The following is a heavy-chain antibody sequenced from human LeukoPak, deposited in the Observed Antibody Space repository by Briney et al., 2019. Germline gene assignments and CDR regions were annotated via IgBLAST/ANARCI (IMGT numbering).Heavy chain of an antibody. J-gene: IGHJ3*02. CDR2: INPSGGST. CDR3: ASPSWDYDSSGHRGAFDI. V-gene: IGHV1-46*01. Sequence: ASVKVSCKASGYTFTSYYMHWVRQAPGQGLEWMGIINPSGGSTSYAQKFQGRVTMTRDTSTSTVYMELSSLRSEDTAVYYCASPSWDYDSSGHRGAFDIWGQGTMVTVSS. D-gene: IGHD3-22*01. CDR1: GYTFTSYY.